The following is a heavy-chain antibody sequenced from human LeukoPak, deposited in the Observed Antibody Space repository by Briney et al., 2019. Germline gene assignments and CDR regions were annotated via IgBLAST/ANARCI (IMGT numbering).Heavy chain of an antibody. V-gene: IGHV4-30-4*01. CDR1: GGSISSGDYY. Sequence: PSETLSLTCTVSGGSISSGDYYWNWIRQSPGKGLEWIGYIYDSGSIYHNPSLKSRVTISVDTSKNQFSLKLRSVTVADTAVYYCARGHYYGSGSYYNWFDPWGQGTLVTVSS. CDR2: IYDSGSI. CDR3: ARGHYYGSGSYYNWFDP. J-gene: IGHJ5*02. D-gene: IGHD3-10*01.